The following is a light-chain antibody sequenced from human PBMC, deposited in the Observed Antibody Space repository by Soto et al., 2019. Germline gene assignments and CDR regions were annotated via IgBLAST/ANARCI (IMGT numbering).Light chain of an antibody. Sequence: DIQMTQSPSTLSASVGDRVTITCRASQSIRSWLAWYQQKPGKAPKLLIYKASSIESGVPSRFSGNGSGTEITLTIRSLQPDDFATYYCQLYNTYATFGQGTKVEIK. CDR3: QLYNTYAT. V-gene: IGKV1-5*03. CDR1: QSIRSW. CDR2: KAS. J-gene: IGKJ1*01.